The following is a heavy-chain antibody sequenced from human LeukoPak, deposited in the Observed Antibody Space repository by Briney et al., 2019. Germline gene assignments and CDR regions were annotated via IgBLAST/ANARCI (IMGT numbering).Heavy chain of an antibody. J-gene: IGHJ5*02. CDR1: GGSFRSYH. D-gene: IGHD3-9*01. Sequence: SETLSLTCAVYGGSFRSYHWSWIRQPPGKGLEWIGEINHSGSTNYNPSLKSRVSISIDTSNNRFSLKVRSVTAAETAVYYCARVSLLLGIPSWFDPWGQGILVTVSS. CDR3: ARVSLLLGIPSWFDP. V-gene: IGHV4-34*01. CDR2: INHSGST.